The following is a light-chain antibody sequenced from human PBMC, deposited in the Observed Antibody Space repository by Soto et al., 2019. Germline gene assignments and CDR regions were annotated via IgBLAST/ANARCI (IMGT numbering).Light chain of an antibody. J-gene: IGLJ1*01. CDR1: SSGVGSYNL. V-gene: IGLV2-23*01. CDR2: EGT. CDR3: CSYAGTYV. Sequence: QSALTQPASVSGSPGQSITISCSGTSSGVGSYNLVSWYQHHPGKAPKLLIYEGTKRPSGVSNRFSGSQSGNTASLTISGLQADDGADYYCCSYAGTYVFGTGTKVTVL.